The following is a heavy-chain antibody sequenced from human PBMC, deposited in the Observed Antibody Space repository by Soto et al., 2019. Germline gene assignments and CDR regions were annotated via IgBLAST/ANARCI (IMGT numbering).Heavy chain of an antibody. CDR2: IIPISGTA. Sequence: QVQLVQSGAEVKKPGSSVKVSCKASGGTFNSYAISWVRQAPGQGLEWMGGIIPISGTANYAQKFQGRVTITADESTSTACMELSSLRSEDTAVYYCARSQGSSTSLEIYYYYYYGMDVWGQGTTVTVSS. D-gene: IGHD2-2*01. V-gene: IGHV1-69*01. J-gene: IGHJ6*02. CDR3: ARSQGSSTSLEIYYYYYYGMDV. CDR1: GGTFNSYA.